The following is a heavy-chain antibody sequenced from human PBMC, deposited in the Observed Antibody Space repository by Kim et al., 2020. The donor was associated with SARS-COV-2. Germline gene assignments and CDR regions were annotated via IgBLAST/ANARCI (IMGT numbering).Heavy chain of an antibody. D-gene: IGHD6-13*01. CDR1: GFTFDDYA. Sequence: GGSLRLSCAASGFTFDDYAMHWVRQAPGKGLEWVSGISWNSGSIGYADSVKGRFTISRDNAKNSLYLQMNSLRAEDTALYYCAKDRSSWGDAFDIWGQGTMVTVSS. J-gene: IGHJ3*02. V-gene: IGHV3-9*01. CDR3: AKDRSSWGDAFDI. CDR2: ISWNSGSI.